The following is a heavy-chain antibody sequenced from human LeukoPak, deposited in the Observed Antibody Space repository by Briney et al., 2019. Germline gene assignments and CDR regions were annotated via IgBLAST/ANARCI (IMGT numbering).Heavy chain of an antibody. CDR2: IYTSGST. Sequence: SETLSLTCTVSGGSISSYYWSWIRQPAGKGLEWIGRIYTSGSTNYNPSLKSRVTMSVDTSKNQFSLKLSSVTAADTAVYCCARDMDYYGSGPLDYWGQGTLVTVSS. D-gene: IGHD3-10*01. CDR3: ARDMDYYGSGPLDY. J-gene: IGHJ4*02. CDR1: GGSISSYY. V-gene: IGHV4-4*07.